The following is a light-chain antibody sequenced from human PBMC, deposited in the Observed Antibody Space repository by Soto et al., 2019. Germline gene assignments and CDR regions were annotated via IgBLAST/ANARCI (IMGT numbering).Light chain of an antibody. CDR3: HQRRV. V-gene: IGKV3-11*01. J-gene: IGKJ3*01. Sequence: EIVLTQSPATLSLSPGERATLSCRASQSVGTYLAWYQQKPGQAPRLLIYDASTRATGIPARFGGSGSGTDFTLTISSLEPEDFAVYYCHQRRVFGPGTRWIS. CDR2: DAS. CDR1: QSVGTY.